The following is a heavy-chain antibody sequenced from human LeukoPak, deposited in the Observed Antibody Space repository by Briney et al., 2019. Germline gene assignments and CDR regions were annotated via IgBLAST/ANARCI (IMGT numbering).Heavy chain of an antibody. CDR2: ISYSGST. CDR3: ARWWKEGATAGYFDY. CDR1: GGSFSSGGSY. D-gene: IGHD1-26*01. J-gene: IGHJ4*02. V-gene: IGHV4-31*03. Sequence: PSQTPSLTCTVSGGSFSSGGSYWSWIRQHPGKGLQWIGYISYSGSTYYNPSLKSRVTLSVDTSKNQFSLKLSSVTAADTAVYYCARWWKEGATAGYFDYWGQGTQVTVSS.